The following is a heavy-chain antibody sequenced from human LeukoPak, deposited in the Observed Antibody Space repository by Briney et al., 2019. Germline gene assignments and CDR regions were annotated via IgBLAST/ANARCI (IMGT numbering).Heavy chain of an antibody. Sequence: GGSLRLSCAASGFPFDDYAMHWVREAPGKGLEWVSAISWNSGSVGYADSVKGRFTISRDDAKNSLYLQMNSLRAEDTALYYCAKKRTTGAFDIWGQGTVVTVSS. D-gene: IGHD1-1*01. CDR3: AKKRTTGAFDI. V-gene: IGHV3-9*01. J-gene: IGHJ3*02. CDR1: GFPFDDYA. CDR2: ISWNSGSV.